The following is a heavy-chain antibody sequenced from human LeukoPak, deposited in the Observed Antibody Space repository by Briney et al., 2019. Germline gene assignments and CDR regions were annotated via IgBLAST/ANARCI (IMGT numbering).Heavy chain of an antibody. Sequence: SETLSLTCTVSGGYISGYYWSWIRQPPGQGMEWIGYIYYTGSTNYNPSLKGRVTTSVDTSEKQFSLKLRSVTAADTAVYYCARGSFDSSGNYYFDHWGQGTLVTVSA. D-gene: IGHD3-22*01. CDR1: GGYISGYY. CDR3: ARGSFDSSGNYYFDH. V-gene: IGHV4-59*01. J-gene: IGHJ4*02. CDR2: IYYTGST.